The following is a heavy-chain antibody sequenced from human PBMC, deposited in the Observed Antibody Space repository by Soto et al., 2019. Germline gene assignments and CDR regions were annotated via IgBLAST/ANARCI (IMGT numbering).Heavy chain of an antibody. V-gene: IGHV3-7*01. CDR3: ARDLVTMVRGVITHYYYFYGMDV. CDR1: GFTFSSYW. D-gene: IGHD3-10*01. CDR2: IKQDGREK. Sequence: GGSLRLSCAASGFTFSSYWMSWVRQAPGKGLEWVANIKQDGREKYYVDSVKGRFTISRDNSKNSLYLQMNSLRAEDTAVYYCARDLVTMVRGVITHYYYFYGMDVWGQGTTVTVSS. J-gene: IGHJ6*02.